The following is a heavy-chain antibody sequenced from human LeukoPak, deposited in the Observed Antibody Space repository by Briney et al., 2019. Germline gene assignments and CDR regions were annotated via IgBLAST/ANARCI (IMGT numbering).Heavy chain of an antibody. V-gene: IGHV3-21*01. CDR3: AEVARSGY. CDR1: GFTFSNYN. J-gene: IGHJ4*02. D-gene: IGHD5-12*01. Sequence: PGGSLRLSCAASGFTFSNYNMNWVRQAPGKGLEWVSFISSSSTYMYYADSVKGRFTISRDNAKNSLYLQMNSLRAEDTAVYYCAEVARSGYWGQGTLVTVSS. CDR2: ISSSSTYM.